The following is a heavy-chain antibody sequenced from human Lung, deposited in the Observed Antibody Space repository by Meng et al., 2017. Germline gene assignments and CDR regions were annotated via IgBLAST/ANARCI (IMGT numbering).Heavy chain of an antibody. D-gene: IGHD6-19*01. Sequence: VQLQESGPGLVKPSGTLSLTCVVSGGSISSIDWWSWVRQPPGKGLEWIGEIYHGGDTNYNPSLKSRVTIAIDRSKNQFSLKLSSVTAADTAAYYCASWIYSCGWQWGQGTLVTVSS. J-gene: IGHJ4*02. CDR2: IYHGGDT. CDR3: ASWIYSCGWQ. CDR1: GGSISSIDW. V-gene: IGHV4/OR15-8*02.